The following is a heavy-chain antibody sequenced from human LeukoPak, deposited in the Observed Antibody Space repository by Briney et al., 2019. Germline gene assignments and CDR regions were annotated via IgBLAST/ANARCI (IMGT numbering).Heavy chain of an antibody. D-gene: IGHD5-24*01. Sequence: GGSLRLSCAASGFTFSSYVMNWVRQAPGKGLEWVSYISSSDSTIYYADSVKGRFTISRDNAKNSLYLQMNSLRAGDTAVYYCARTIEMATISYFDYWGQGTLVTVSS. J-gene: IGHJ4*02. V-gene: IGHV3-48*03. CDR1: GFTFSSYV. CDR2: ISSSDSTI. CDR3: ARTIEMATISYFDY.